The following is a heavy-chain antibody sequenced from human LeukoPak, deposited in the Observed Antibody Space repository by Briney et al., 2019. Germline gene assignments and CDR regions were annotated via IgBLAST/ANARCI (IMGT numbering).Heavy chain of an antibody. J-gene: IGHJ2*01. Sequence: GGSLRLSCAASRFIFRSAWMSWVREAPGKGLEGVGRIKRNAEGGTPDYAAPVKGRFTISRDDSKNILYLQMNSLKSEDTAVYYCAALDLWGRGTLVTVSS. CDR2: IKRNAEGGTP. CDR1: RFIFRSAW. V-gene: IGHV3-15*01. CDR3: AALDL.